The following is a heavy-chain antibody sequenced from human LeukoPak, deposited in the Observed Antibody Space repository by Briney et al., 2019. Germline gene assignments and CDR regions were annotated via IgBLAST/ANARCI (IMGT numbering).Heavy chain of an antibody. CDR1: GFTFSSYA. J-gene: IGHJ4*02. V-gene: IGHV3-30*04. Sequence: PGRSLRLSCAASGFTFSSYAMHWVRQAPGKGLEWVAVISYDGSNKYYADSVKGRFTISRDDSKNTLYLQMNSLRAEDTAVYYCARDVGGATPNFDYWGQGTLVTVSS. D-gene: IGHD1-26*01. CDR3: ARDVGGATPNFDY. CDR2: ISYDGSNK.